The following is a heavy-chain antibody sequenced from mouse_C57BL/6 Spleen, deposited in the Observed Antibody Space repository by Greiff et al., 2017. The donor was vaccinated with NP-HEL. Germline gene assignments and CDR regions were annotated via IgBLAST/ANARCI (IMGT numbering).Heavy chain of an antibody. Sequence: QVQLQQSGAELVKPGASVKISCKASGYAFSSYWMTWVKQRPGKGLEWIGQIYPGDGDTNYNGKFKGKATLTADKSSSTAYMQLSSLTSEDSAVYFGAREIETVIATRYFDVWGTGTTVTVSS. V-gene: IGHV1-80*01. D-gene: IGHD1-1*01. CDR3: AREIETVIATRYFDV. CDR2: IYPGDGDT. J-gene: IGHJ1*03. CDR1: GYAFSSYW.